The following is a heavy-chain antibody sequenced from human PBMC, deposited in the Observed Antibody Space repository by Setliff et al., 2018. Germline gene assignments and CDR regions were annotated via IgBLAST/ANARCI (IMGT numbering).Heavy chain of an antibody. Sequence: ASVKVSCKASGYTFTGYYMYWVRQAPGQGLEWMGRINPSSGATIYAQKFQGRVTMTSDTSISTAYMELGRLRSDDTAVYFCARDGGGNSDAFDIWGLGTMVTVSS. D-gene: IGHD3-16*01. CDR2: INPSSGAT. CDR3: ARDGGGNSDAFDI. J-gene: IGHJ3*02. V-gene: IGHV1-2*06. CDR1: GYTFTGYY.